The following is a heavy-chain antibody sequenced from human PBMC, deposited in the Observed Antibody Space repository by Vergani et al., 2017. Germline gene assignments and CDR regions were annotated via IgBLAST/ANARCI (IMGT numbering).Heavy chain of an antibody. J-gene: IGHJ4*02. V-gene: IGHV2-5*01. Sequence: QITLKESGPTLVKPTQTLTLTCTFSGFSLSTSGVGVGWIRQPPGKALEWLALIYWNDDKRYSPSLKSRLTITKDTSKNQVVLTRTNMDPVDTATYYCAHMGRRYDFWSRIVLPGFDYWGQGTLVTVSS. CDR1: GFSLSTSGVG. CDR3: AHMGRRYDFWSRIVLPGFDY. D-gene: IGHD3-3*01. CDR2: IYWNDDK.